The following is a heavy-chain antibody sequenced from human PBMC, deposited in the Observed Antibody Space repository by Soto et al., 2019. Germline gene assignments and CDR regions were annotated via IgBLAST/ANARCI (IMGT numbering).Heavy chain of an antibody. CDR3: ARVSNLGYYYGMDV. Sequence: ASVKVSCKASGYTFTSYAMHWVRQAPGQRLEWMGWINAGNGNTKYSQKFQGRVTITRDTSASTAYMELSSLRSEDTAVYYCARVSNLGYYYGMDVWGQGTTVTVSS. D-gene: IGHD7-27*01. CDR2: INAGNGNT. J-gene: IGHJ6*02. CDR1: GYTFTSYA. V-gene: IGHV1-3*01.